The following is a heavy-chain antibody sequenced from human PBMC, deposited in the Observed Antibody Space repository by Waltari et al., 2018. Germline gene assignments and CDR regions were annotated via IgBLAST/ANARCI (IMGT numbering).Heavy chain of an antibody. Sequence: VQLVQSGAEVKKPGSSVKVSCKASGGTFSSYAISWVRQAPGKGLEWVSVIYSGGSTYYADSVKGRFTISRDNSKNTLYLQMNSLRAEDTAVYYCARDLPSVDWGQGTLVTVSS. J-gene: IGHJ4*02. CDR1: GGTFSSYA. V-gene: IGHV3-53*01. CDR3: ARDLPSVD. CDR2: IYSGGST.